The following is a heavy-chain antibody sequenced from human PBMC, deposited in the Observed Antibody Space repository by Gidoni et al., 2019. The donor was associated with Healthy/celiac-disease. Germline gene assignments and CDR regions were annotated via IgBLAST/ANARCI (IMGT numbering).Heavy chain of an antibody. CDR1: GGNFSSYA. D-gene: IGHD3-10*01. Sequence: QVQLVQSGAGVKKPGSSVKVSCKASGGNFSSYAISWVRQAPGQGLEWMGGIIPIFGTANYAQKFQGRVTITADESTSTAYMELSSLRSEDTAVYYCARPIRFRELLWAPGWFDPWGQGTLVTVSS. V-gene: IGHV1-69*01. CDR2: IIPIFGTA. CDR3: ARPIRFRELLWAPGWFDP. J-gene: IGHJ5*02.